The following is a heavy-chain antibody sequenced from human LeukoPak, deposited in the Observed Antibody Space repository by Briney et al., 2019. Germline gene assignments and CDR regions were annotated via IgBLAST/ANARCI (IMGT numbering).Heavy chain of an antibody. Sequence: PSQTLSLTCTVSGGSIRSGSYYWGWIRQPPGKGLEWIGSIYYSGSTYYNPSLKSRVTISVDTSKNQFSLKLSSVTAADTAVYYCAIGLGIAAAGTLSYAFDIWGQGTMVTVSS. CDR3: AIGLGIAAAGTLSYAFDI. J-gene: IGHJ3*02. CDR1: GGSIRSGSYY. V-gene: IGHV4-39*07. CDR2: IYYSGST. D-gene: IGHD6-13*01.